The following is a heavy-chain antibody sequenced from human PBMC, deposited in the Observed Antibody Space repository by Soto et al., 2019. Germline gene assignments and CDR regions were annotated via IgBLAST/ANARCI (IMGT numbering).Heavy chain of an antibody. CDR3: AREGNWVTSKGYAFDI. Sequence: GGSLRLSCAASGFTFSSYAMSWVRQAPGKGLEWVSRINSDGSSTSYADSVKGRFTISRDNAKNTLYLQMNSLRAEDTAVYYCAREGNWVTSKGYAFDIWGQGTMVTVSS. D-gene: IGHD7-27*01. J-gene: IGHJ3*02. CDR2: INSDGSST. V-gene: IGHV3-74*01. CDR1: GFTFSSYA.